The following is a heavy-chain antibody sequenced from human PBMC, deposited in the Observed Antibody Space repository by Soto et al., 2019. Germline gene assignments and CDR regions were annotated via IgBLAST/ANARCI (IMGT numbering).Heavy chain of an antibody. V-gene: IGHV1-2*02. Sequence: ASVKVSCKASGYIFTAYSMHWVRQAPGQGLELLGWINPNSGDTIYAQKFQDRVTMTCDTSVSTAYLELSSLSSDDTALYYCAREASAVVSLDYWGQGTLVTVYS. D-gene: IGHD2-15*01. CDR1: GYIFTAYS. CDR3: AREASAVVSLDY. CDR2: INPNSGDT. J-gene: IGHJ4*02.